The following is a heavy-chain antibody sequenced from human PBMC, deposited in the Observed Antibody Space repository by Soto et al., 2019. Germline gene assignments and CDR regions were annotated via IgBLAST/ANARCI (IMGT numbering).Heavy chain of an antibody. J-gene: IGHJ6*02. CDR1: GGTFSNYA. CDR3: AREGKRGYYYYYGMDV. V-gene: IGHV1-69*13. D-gene: IGHD3-10*01. CDR2: IIPIFGTA. Sequence: SVKVPCKASGGTFSNYAIRWVRQAPGQGLEWMGGIIPIFGTANYAQKFQGRVTITADESTSTAYMELSSLRSEDTAVYYCAREGKRGYYYYYGMDVWGQGTKVTVSS.